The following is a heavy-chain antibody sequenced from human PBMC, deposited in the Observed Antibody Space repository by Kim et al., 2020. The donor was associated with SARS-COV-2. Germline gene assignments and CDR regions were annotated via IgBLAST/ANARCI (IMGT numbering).Heavy chain of an antibody. V-gene: IGHV4-39*01. CDR2: T. J-gene: IGHJ5*02. Sequence: TYYTPSLKGRLPMSVDTSRNQFSLKLNSVTAADTAVYYCAKADWGRAWFDPWGQGTRVTVAS. D-gene: IGHD7-27*01. CDR3: AKADWGRAWFDP.